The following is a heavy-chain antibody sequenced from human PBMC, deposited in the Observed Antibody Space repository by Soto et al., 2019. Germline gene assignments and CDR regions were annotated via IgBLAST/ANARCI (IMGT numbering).Heavy chain of an antibody. D-gene: IGHD1-26*01. J-gene: IGHJ4*02. V-gene: IGHV3-30*18. CDR2: ISYDESNK. CDR3: AKDNSGTYYWLDQ. CDR1: GFTFSSYV. Sequence: PGGSLRLSCAASGFTFSSYVMHWVRQAPGKGLEWVAVISYDESNKYSADSVKGRFTISRDNSKNTLYLQMNSLRAEDTAVYYCAKDNSGTYYWLDQWGQGTLVTVSS.